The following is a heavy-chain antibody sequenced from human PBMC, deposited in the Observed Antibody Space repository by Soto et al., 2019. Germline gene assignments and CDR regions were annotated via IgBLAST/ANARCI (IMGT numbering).Heavy chain of an antibody. Sequence: VGSLRLSCASSVFTFSSYAMHCVRQAPGKGLEWVAVISYDGSNKYYADSVKGRFTISRDNSKNTLYLQMNSLRAEDTAVYYCARDFRYSSRLEFWGQGTTVNVSS. J-gene: IGHJ3*01. D-gene: IGHD3-16*02. CDR1: VFTFSSYA. CDR2: ISYDGSNK. CDR3: ARDFRYSSRLEF. V-gene: IGHV3-30-3*01.